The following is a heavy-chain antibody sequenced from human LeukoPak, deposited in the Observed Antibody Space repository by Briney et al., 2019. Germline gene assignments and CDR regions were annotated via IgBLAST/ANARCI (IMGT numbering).Heavy chain of an antibody. D-gene: IGHD4-17*01. CDR1: GGSISSYY. Sequence: SETLSLTCTVSGGSISSYYWSWIRQPPGKGLEWIGYIYYSGSTNYNPSLKSRVTISVDTSKNQFSLKLSSVTAADTAVYYCARVGVTTFNEVIGNSGRYFDYWGQGTLVTVSS. V-gene: IGHV4-59*01. J-gene: IGHJ4*02. CDR3: ARVGVTTFNEVIGNSGRYFDY. CDR2: IYYSGST.